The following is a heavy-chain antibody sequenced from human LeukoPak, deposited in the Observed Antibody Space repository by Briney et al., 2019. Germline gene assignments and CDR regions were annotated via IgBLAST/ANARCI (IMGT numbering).Heavy chain of an antibody. CDR2: IHHSGYT. Sequence: PSETLSLTCVVSGDAISSGNYWGWIRQPPEKGLEWIGNIHHSGYTNYNPSLKSRVTISVNTSKNQFSQKMKSVTAADTAVYYCARMGSDYWGQGTLVTVSS. J-gene: IGHJ4*02. V-gene: IGHV4-38-2*01. D-gene: IGHD3-16*01. CDR1: GDAISSGNY. CDR3: ARMGSDY.